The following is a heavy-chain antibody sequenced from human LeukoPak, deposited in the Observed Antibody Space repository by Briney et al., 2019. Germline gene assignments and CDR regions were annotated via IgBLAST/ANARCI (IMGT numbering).Heavy chain of an antibody. CDR2: ISWNSGSI. V-gene: IGHV3-9*01. D-gene: IGHD6-19*01. CDR1: GFTFDDYA. CDR3: ARASGYSSGWSHFDY. J-gene: IGHJ4*02. Sequence: GRSLRLSCAASGFTFDDYAMHWVRQAPGKGLEWVSGISWNSGSIGYADSVKGRFTISRDNAKNSLYLQMNSLRAEDTAVYYCARASGYSSGWSHFDYWGQGTLVTVSS.